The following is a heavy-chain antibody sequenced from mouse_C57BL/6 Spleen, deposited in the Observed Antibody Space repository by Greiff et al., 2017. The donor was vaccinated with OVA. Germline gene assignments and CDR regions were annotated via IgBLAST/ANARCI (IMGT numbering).Heavy chain of an antibody. CDR1: GYTFPSYW. CDR3: ARLLLWYFDV. CDR2: IHPNSGST. D-gene: IGHD1-1*01. V-gene: IGHV1-64*01. Sequence: QVQLQQSGAELVKPGASVKLSCKASGYTFPSYWMHWVKQRPGQGLEWIGMIHPNSGSTNYNETFKSKATLTRDKSSSTAYMLLSRLTSKDSAVYLCARLLLWYFDVWGTGTTVTVSS. J-gene: IGHJ1*03.